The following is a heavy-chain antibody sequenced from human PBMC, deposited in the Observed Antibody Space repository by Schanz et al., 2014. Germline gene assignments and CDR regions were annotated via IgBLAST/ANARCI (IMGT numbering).Heavy chain of an antibody. CDR3: ASTHWFGSGTTIVDY. CDR1: GYSFTPFP. CDR2: ISAYNGNT. J-gene: IGHJ4*02. Sequence: QVQLVQSWAEVKGPGASVKVSCKASGYSFTPFPIHWVRQAPGQRLEWMGWISAYNGNTNYAQKLQGRVTMTTDTSTSTAYMELSSLRSEDTAVYYCASTHWFGSGTTIVDYWGQGTLVTVSS. D-gene: IGHD3-10*01. V-gene: IGHV1-3*01.